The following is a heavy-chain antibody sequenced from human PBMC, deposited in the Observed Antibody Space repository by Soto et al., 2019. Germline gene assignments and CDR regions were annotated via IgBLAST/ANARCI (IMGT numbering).Heavy chain of an antibody. D-gene: IGHD6-19*01. Sequence: PGGSLGLSCAASGFTFSQEWMSWVRQAPGKGLEWVGRIKSKVHGGTTDYAAPVKDRFIISRDDSRNTLYLQMNRLKTEDTAVYYCTTIIAVTDTDSWGQETLLTIAS. CDR3: TTIIAVTDTDS. J-gene: IGHJ4*01. V-gene: IGHV3-15*01. CDR1: GFTFSQEW. CDR2: IKSKVHGGTT.